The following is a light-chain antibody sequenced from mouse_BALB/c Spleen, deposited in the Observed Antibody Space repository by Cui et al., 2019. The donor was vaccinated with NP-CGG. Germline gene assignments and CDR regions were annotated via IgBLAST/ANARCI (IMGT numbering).Light chain of an antibody. CDR3: ALWYSNHWV. J-gene: IGLJ1*01. CDR1: TGAVTTSNY. CDR2: GTN. Sequence: AGVTRKSALNTSPGETVTLTCRSSTGAVTTSNYANWVQEKPDHLFTGLIGGTNNRAPGVPARFSGSLIGDKAALTVTGAQTEDEAIYFCALWYSNHWVFGGGTKLTVL. V-gene: IGLV1*01.